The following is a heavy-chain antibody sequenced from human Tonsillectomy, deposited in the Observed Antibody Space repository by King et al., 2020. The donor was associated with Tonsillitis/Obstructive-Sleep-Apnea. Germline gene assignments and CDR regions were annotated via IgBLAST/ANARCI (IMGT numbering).Heavy chain of an antibody. CDR3: ARDHPTGTTWSDAFDI. CDR1: GYTFTSYY. V-gene: IGHV1-46*01. Sequence: QLVQSGAEVKKPGASVKVSCKASGYTFTSYYMHWVRQAPGQGLEWMGIINPSGGSTSYAQKFQGRVTMTRDTSTSTVYMELSSLRSEDTAVYYCARDHPTGTTWSDAFDIWGQGTMVTVSS. CDR2: INPSGGST. J-gene: IGHJ3*02. D-gene: IGHD1-1*01.